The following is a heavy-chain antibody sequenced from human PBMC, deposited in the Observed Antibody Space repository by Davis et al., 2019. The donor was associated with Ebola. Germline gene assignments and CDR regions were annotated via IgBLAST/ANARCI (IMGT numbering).Heavy chain of an antibody. V-gene: IGHV4-34*01. J-gene: IGHJ5*02. CDR2: VNHSGIT. Sequence: SETLSLTCAVSGGSFSGYCWSWIRQTPGKGLEWIGEVNHSGITNYNPSLRSRVAISVDTSKNQFSLKLSSVTAADTAVYYCARGRGYSWFDPWGQGTLVTVSS. CDR3: ARGRGYSWFDP. CDR1: GGSFSGYC. D-gene: IGHD5-12*01.